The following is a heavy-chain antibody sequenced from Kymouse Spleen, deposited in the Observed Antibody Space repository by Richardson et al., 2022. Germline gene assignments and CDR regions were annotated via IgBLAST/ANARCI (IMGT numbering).Heavy chain of an antibody. J-gene: IGHJ3*02. V-gene: IGHV4-59*01. CDR2: IYYSGST. CDR3: ARDYNWNYESF*Y. Sequence: QVQLQESGPGLVKPSETLSLTCTVSGGSISSYYWSWIRQPPGKGLEWIGYIYYSGSTNYNPSLKSRVTISVDTSKNQFSLKLSSVTAADTAVYYCARDYNWNYESF*YLGPRDNGHRLF. CDR1: GGSISSYY. D-gene: IGHD1-7*01.